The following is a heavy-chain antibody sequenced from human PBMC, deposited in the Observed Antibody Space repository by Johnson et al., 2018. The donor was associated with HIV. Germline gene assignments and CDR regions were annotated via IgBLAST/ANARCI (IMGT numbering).Heavy chain of an antibody. D-gene: IGHD3-22*01. J-gene: IGHJ3*02. Sequence: VQLVESGGGLIQPGGSLRLSCAASGFTVSSNYMSWVRQAPGKGLEWVSVIYSGGSTYYADSVKGRFTISRDNAKNSLYLQMSSLRADDTAVYYCARKLGVYYYDSSGYDIWGQGTMVTVSS. CDR2: IYSGGST. V-gene: IGHV3-53*01. CDR1: GFTVSSNY. CDR3: ARKLGVYYYDSSGYDI.